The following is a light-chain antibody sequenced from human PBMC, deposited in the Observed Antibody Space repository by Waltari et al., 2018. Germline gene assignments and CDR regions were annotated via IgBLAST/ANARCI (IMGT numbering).Light chain of an antibody. Sequence: SSELTQDPAVTVALGQTVSITCKGDSLRRYYASWYQQRPGQAPILLLYGQDTRPSGSPDRFSGSTSGNTASLTITGAQAEDEADYYCLSRYTTSTRVFGGGTRLTV. V-gene: IGLV3-19*01. CDR1: SLRRYY. CDR3: LSRYTTSTRV. CDR2: GQD. J-gene: IGLJ3*02.